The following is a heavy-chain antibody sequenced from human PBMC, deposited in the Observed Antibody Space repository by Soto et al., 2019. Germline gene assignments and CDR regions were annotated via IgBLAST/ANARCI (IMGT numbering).Heavy chain of an antibody. CDR2: ISGSGGST. CDR1: GFTFSSYA. J-gene: IGHJ6*02. D-gene: IGHD3-10*01. CDR3: AKDWHYYGSWRRNYYYYYYGMAF. Sequence: EVQLLESGGGLVQPGGSLRLSCAASGFTFSSYAMSWVRQEPGKGLEWISAISGSGGSTYSADSVKGRFTISRDNSKNTLYLQMNSLRADDTAVYYCAKDWHYYGSWRRNYYYYYYGMAFWVQGTTVPVSS. V-gene: IGHV3-23*01.